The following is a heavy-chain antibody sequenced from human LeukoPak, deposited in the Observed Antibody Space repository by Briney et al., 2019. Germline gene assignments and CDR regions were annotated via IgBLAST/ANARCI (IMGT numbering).Heavy chain of an antibody. D-gene: IGHD3-3*01. J-gene: IGHJ5*02. V-gene: IGHV4-59*01. Sequence: SETLSLTCTVSGGSISSYYWSWIRQPPGKGLEWIGYIYYSGSTNYNPSLKSRVTISVDTSKNQFSLKLSSVTAADTAVYYCARGGFYNGYYGFWSGYFNWFDPWGQGTLVTVSS. CDR1: GGSISSYY. CDR3: ARGGFYNGYYGFWSGYFNWFDP. CDR2: IYYSGST.